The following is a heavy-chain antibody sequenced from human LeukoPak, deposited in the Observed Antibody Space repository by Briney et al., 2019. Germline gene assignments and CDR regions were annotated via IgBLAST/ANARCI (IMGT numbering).Heavy chain of an antibody. CDR2: IHNSGST. Sequence: SETLSLTGTVSGDSISDYYWSWIRQPPGKGLEWIGYIHNSGSTKYTPSLKSRVSISVDTSKKQFSLKLSSVTAADTAVYYCARDLMSHTVGYFDYWGQGTLVTVSS. D-gene: IGHD4-23*01. CDR3: ARDLMSHTVGYFDY. CDR1: GDSISDYY. J-gene: IGHJ4*02. V-gene: IGHV4-59*01.